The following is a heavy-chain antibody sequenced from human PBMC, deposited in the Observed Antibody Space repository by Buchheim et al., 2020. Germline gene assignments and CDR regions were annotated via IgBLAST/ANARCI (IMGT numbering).Heavy chain of an antibody. CDR3: ARALRYSSGRERFDY. CDR2: MNPNSGNT. Sequence: QVQLVQSGAEVKKPGASVKVSCETSGYTFISYDINWVRQATGQGLEWMGWMNPNSGNTGYAQKFQGRVTMSRNTSISTAYMDLSNLRSEDTAVYYCARALRYSSGRERFDYWGQGT. J-gene: IGHJ4*02. D-gene: IGHD6-19*01. CDR1: GYTFISYD. V-gene: IGHV1-8*01.